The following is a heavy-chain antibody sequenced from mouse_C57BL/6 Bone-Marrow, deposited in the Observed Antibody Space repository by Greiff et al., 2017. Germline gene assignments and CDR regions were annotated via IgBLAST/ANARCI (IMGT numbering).Heavy chain of an antibody. V-gene: IGHV1-81*01. CDR3: ARSSYYYGSSLMDY. D-gene: IGHD1-1*01. CDR2: IYPRSGNT. CDR1: GYTFTGYG. J-gene: IGHJ4*01. Sequence: QVQLQQSGAELARPGASVKLSCKASGYTFTGYGISWVKQRTGQGLEWIGEIYPRSGNTYYNEKFKGKATLTADKSSSTAYMELRSLTSEDSAVYFCARSSYYYGSSLMDYWGQGTSVTGSS.